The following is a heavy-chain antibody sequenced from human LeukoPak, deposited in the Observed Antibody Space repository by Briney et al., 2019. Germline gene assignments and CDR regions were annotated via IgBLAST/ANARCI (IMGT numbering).Heavy chain of an antibody. V-gene: IGHV3-23*01. J-gene: IGHJ4*02. CDR1: GFTFRLHV. D-gene: IGHD4-17*01. CDR2: ITGSGGSI. Sequence: PGGSLRLSCAASGFTFRLHVMTWVRQAPGKGLEWVSAITGSGGSIYYADSVRGRFTISRDTSKNTLYLQMRSLRAEDTAIYYCAHPSTPDYGGLDYWGQGTLVTVSS. CDR3: AHPSTPDYGGLDY.